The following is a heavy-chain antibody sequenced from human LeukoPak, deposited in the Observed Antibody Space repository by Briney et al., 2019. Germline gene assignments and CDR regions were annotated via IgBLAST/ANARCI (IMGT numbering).Heavy chain of an antibody. CDR3: ARDSLSSRAFDI. Sequence: SETLSLTCTVSGGSISSGGYYWSWIRQHPGKGLEWIGYIYYSGSTYYNPSLKSRVTISVDTSKNQFSLKLSSVTAADTAVYYCARDSLSSRAFDIWGQGTMVTVSS. V-gene: IGHV4-31*03. CDR1: GGSISSGGYY. CDR2: IYYSGST. J-gene: IGHJ3*02.